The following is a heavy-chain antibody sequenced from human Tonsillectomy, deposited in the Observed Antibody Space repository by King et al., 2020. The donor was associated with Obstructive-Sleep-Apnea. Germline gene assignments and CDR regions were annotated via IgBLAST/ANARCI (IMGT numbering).Heavy chain of an antibody. J-gene: IGHJ2*01. Sequence: QLQESGPGLGKPSETLSLTCTVSVGSISSSSYYWGWIRQPLGKGLEWIGSIYYSGSTYYNPSLKCRVTISLDTSKNQFSLKLSSVTAADTAVYYCARVKYYDILTGYNNYWYFDLWGRGTLVTVSS. CDR1: VGSISSSSYY. D-gene: IGHD3-9*01. CDR3: ARVKYYDILTGYNNYWYFDL. V-gene: IGHV4-39*07. CDR2: IYYSGST.